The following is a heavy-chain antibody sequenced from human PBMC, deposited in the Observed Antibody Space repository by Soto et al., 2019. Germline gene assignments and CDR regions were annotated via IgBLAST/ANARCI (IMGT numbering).Heavy chain of an antibody. CDR1: GFTFSSYG. Sequence: GGSLRLSCAASGFTFSSYGMHWVRQAPGKGLEWVAVISYDGSNKYYADSVKGRFTISRDNSKNTLYLQMNSLRAEDTAVYYCAKDQRGYYDSSGYFDYWGQGTLVTVSS. CDR2: ISYDGSNK. V-gene: IGHV3-30*18. D-gene: IGHD3-22*01. J-gene: IGHJ4*02. CDR3: AKDQRGYYDSSGYFDY.